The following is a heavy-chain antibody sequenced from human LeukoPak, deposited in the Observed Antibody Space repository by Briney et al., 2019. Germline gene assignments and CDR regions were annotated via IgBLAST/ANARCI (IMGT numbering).Heavy chain of an antibody. CDR1: GFTFSSYA. D-gene: IGHD3-22*01. Sequence: PGGSLRRSCAASGFTFSSYAMSWVRQAPGKGLEWVSAISGSGGSTYYADSVKGRFTISRDNSKSTLYLQMNSLRAEDTAVYYCAKGAPTYYYDSSGPDYWGQGTLVTVSS. J-gene: IGHJ4*02. CDR3: AKGAPTYYYDSSGPDY. CDR2: ISGSGGST. V-gene: IGHV3-23*01.